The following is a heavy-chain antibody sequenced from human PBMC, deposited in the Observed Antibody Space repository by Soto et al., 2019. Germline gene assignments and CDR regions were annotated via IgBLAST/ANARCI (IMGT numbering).Heavy chain of an antibody. CDR1: GYTFTSYY. CDR2: INPSGGST. V-gene: IGHV1-46*01. D-gene: IGHD6-13*01. Sequence: GASVKVSCKASGYTFTSYYMHWVRQAPGQGLEWMGIINPSGGSTSYAQKFQGRVTMTRDTSTSTVYMELSSLRSEDTAVYYCARFWVGSPRQQLVLKTYYYGMDVWGQGTTVTVSS. CDR3: ARFWVGSPRQQLVLKTYYYGMDV. J-gene: IGHJ6*02.